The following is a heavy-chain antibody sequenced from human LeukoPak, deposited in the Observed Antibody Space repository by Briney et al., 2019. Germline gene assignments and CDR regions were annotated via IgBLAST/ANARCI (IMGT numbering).Heavy chain of an antibody. V-gene: IGHV5-51*01. Sequence: GVSLKISCKGSGYSFSSYWIAWVRQMRGKGLEWMGVIYPRDSRTTYSPSFQDQVTISADKSISTAYLQWTSLKASDTAMYYCARHLSDITSSPNYWGPGTLVTVSS. CDR3: ARHLSDITSSPNY. D-gene: IGHD2-2*01. CDR2: IYPRDSRT. J-gene: IGHJ4*02. CDR1: GYSFSSYW.